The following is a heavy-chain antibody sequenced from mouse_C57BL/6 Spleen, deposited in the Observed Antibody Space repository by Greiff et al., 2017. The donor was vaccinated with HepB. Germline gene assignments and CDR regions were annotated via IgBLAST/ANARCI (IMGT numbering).Heavy chain of an antibody. CDR1: GFSLTSYG. CDR3: ARNLYYYGSSSAWFAY. CDR2: IWSGGST. D-gene: IGHD1-1*01. V-gene: IGHV2-2*01. J-gene: IGHJ3*01. Sequence: VKLMESGPGLVQPSQSLSITCTVSGFSLTSYGVHWVRQSPGKGLEWLGVIWSGGSTDYNAAFISRLSISKDNSKSQVFFKMNSLQADDTAIYYCARNLYYYGSSSAWFAYWGQGTLVTVSA.